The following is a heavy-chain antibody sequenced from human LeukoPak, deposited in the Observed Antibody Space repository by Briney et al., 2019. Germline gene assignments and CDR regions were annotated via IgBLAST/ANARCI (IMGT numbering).Heavy chain of an antibody. CDR1: GFIFSGYW. CDR3: TRDLSTGMPGGFDY. D-gene: IGHD2-2*01. CDR2: INQHGSER. Sequence: GGSLRLSCEASGFIFSGYWMTWVRQGPGKGLEWVANINQHGSERYYLDSVKGRFTISRDNAKNSLYLQMNSLRAEDTAVYYCTRDLSTGMPGGFDYWGQGTLATISS. V-gene: IGHV3-7*01. J-gene: IGHJ4*02.